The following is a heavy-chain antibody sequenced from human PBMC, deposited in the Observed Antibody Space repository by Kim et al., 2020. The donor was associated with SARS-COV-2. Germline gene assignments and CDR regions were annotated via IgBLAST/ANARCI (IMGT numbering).Heavy chain of an antibody. V-gene: IGHV4-59*01. J-gene: IGHJ4*02. D-gene: IGHD3-10*01. CDR3: ARSSGSGSAYFDY. Sequence: YNPSRKSRVTISVDTSNNQCSLELRSVTAADTALYYCARSSGSGSAYFDYWGQGALVTVSS.